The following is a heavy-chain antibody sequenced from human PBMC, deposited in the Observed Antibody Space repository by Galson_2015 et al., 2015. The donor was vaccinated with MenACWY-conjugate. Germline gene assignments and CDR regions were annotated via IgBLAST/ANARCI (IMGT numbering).Heavy chain of an antibody. CDR2: ITGDSGSR. CDR3: AHYHFDSINWPYPPRFDP. J-gene: IGHJ5*02. V-gene: IGHV3-23*01. Sequence: SLRLSCAASGFTFSSYAMTWVRQAPGNGLEWVSGITGDSGSRIYADSVKGRFTVSRDNSRNTLYLQMNTLRAEDTAVYYCAHYHFDSINWPYPPRFDPWGQGTLVTVSS. D-gene: IGHD3-22*01. CDR1: GFTFSSYA.